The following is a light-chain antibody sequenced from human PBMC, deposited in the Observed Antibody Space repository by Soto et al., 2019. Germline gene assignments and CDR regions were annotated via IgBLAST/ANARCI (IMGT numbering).Light chain of an antibody. Sequence: DIVLTQSPGTLSMSPGERVALSCRASQSVSKSFVAWYQQKPGQAPRLLIYGALSRATGIPDRFSGSGSGTDFTLTISSLEPEDFAVYYCQHRMNWPLTFGQGTRLEIK. CDR2: GAL. J-gene: IGKJ5*01. CDR1: QSVSKSF. CDR3: QHRMNWPLT. V-gene: IGKV3D-20*02.